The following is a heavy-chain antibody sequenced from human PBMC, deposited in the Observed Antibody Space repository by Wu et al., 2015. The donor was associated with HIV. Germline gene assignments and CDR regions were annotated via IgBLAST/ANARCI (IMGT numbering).Heavy chain of an antibody. J-gene: IGHJ4*02. V-gene: IGHV1-18*01. CDR3: ARDTSIVRATSAIRFGFDN. CDR1: GYSIISYG. CDR2: INPYNDYT. D-gene: IGHD2-21*01. Sequence: QVQVVQSGAEVKKPGSSVKVSCKAFGYSIISYGIGWVRQAPGQGLEWMGWINPYNDYTNYATKFQGRVIMTTDTSTNTAYLELGSLTHDDTAIYFCARDTSIVRATSAIRFGFDNWGQGTVVTVSS.